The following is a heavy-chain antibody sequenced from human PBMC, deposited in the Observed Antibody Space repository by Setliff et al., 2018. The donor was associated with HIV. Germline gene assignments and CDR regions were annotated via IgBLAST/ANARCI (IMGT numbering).Heavy chain of an antibody. Sequence: KASETLSLTCAVYGGSFSGYYWSWIRQPPGKGLEWIGEINHSGSTNYNPSLKSRVTISVDTSKNQFSLKLSSVTAADTAVYYCARNPAIPFYDSSGYYYRYYYYYMDVWGKGTTVTVS. J-gene: IGHJ6*03. D-gene: IGHD3-22*01. CDR1: GGSFSGYY. CDR3: ARNPAIPFYDSSGYYYRYYYYYMDV. CDR2: INHSGST. V-gene: IGHV4-34*01.